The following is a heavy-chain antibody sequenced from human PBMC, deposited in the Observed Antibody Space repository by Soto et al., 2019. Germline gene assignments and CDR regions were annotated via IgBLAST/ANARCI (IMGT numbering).Heavy chain of an antibody. J-gene: IGHJ3*02. V-gene: IGHV3-11*01. CDR1: GFTFSDYY. D-gene: IGHD2-15*01. CDR3: SWARAYCSGGGYCHAAFVI. Sequence: GGSLRLSCAASGFTFSDYYMSWIRQAPGKGLEWVSYISSSGSTIYYADSVKGRFTISRDNAKNSLYLQMNSLRAEDTAVYCCSWARAYCSGGGYCHAAFVIWGQGTLVTVS. CDR2: ISSSGSTI.